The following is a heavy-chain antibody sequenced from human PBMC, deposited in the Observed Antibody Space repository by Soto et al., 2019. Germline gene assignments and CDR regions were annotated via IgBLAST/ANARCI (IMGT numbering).Heavy chain of an antibody. J-gene: IGHJ5*02. D-gene: IGHD4-17*01. CDR1: GYTFTVYY. Sequence: ASVKVSCKASGYTFTVYYMNWVRQSPGQGLEWIGWINPNTGGTKYAQKFQGRVTITRDTSTTTVYMDLSSLRYEDTAVYYCARDNSPNYGTPDASSWFHPSGQGTPVTVSS. CDR3: ARDNSPNYGTPDASSWFHP. CDR2: INPNTGGT. V-gene: IGHV1-2*02.